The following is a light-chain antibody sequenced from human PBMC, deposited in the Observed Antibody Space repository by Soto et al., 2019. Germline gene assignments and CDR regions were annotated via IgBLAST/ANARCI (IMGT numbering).Light chain of an antibody. J-gene: IGKJ4*01. CDR2: KAS. Sequence: DIQMTQSPSTLSASVGDRVTITCRASQSISSWLAWYQQKPGKAPKLLIYKASSLESGVPSRFSGSGSGTEFTLTISSLQPDDFATYYCQHYSIFSLTFGGGTKVEIK. CDR3: QHYSIFSLT. V-gene: IGKV1-5*03. CDR1: QSISSW.